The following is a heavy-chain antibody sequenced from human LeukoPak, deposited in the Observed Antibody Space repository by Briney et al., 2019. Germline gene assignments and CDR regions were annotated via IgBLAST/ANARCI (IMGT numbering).Heavy chain of an antibody. V-gene: IGHV1-2*02. D-gene: IGHD3-16*01. CDR2: ISPNSGGT. CDR3: ARDYVGDNWFDP. CDR1: GYTFTDYY. Sequence: ASVKVSCKASGYTFTDYYMHWVRQAPGQGLEWMGWISPNSGGTNYAQKFQGRVTMTRDTSISTAYMELSRLRSDDTAVYYCARDYVGDNWFDPWGQETLVTVSS. J-gene: IGHJ5*02.